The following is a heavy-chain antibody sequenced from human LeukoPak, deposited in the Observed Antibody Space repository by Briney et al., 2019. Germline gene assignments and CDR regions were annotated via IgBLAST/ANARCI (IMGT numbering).Heavy chain of an antibody. J-gene: IGHJ4*02. V-gene: IGHV4-59*01. D-gene: IGHD3-16*01. Sequence: PSETLSLTCTVSGGSISGYYWTWIRQPPRAALEYIGYIYYIGSTNYNPSLNSRVTISVDTSKNQFALKLSSVTAADTAVYYCARVVGGVGLDYWGQGTLVTVSS. CDR1: GGSISGYY. CDR2: IYYIGST. CDR3: ARVVGGVGLDY.